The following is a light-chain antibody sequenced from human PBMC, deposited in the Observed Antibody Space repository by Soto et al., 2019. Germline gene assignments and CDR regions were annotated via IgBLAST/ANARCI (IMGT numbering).Light chain of an antibody. J-gene: IGLJ2*01. CDR1: SSNIGAGFD. CDR3: QSYDSSLSGWL. Sequence: QLVLTQPPSVSGAPGQRVTISCTGSSSNIGAGFDVHWYQHLPGTAPKPLIYDNTNRPSGVPDRFSGSKSGTSASLAITGLQAEDEADYYCQSYDSSLSGWLFGGGTKVTVL. CDR2: DNT. V-gene: IGLV1-40*01.